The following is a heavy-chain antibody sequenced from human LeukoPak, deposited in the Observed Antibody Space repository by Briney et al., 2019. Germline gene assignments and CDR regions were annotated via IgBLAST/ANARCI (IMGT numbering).Heavy chain of an antibody. CDR2: ISFDGSNK. Sequence: PGGSLRLSCAVSGFTFSNYAIHWVRQAPGKGLEWVALISFDGSNKYYADSVKGRFTISRDNSKNTLYLQMNSLRAEDTAVYYCAKLYGSGTYYNLFDYWGQGTLVTVSS. CDR3: AKLYGSGTYYNLFDY. D-gene: IGHD3-10*01. J-gene: IGHJ4*02. CDR1: GFTFSNYA. V-gene: IGHV3-30-3*02.